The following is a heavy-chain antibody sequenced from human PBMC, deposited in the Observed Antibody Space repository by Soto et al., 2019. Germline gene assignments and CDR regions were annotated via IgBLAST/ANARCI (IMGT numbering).Heavy chain of an antibody. CDR2: IYYSGST. J-gene: IGHJ5*02. D-gene: IGHD3-10*01. Sequence: SETLSLTCTVSGGSISSGGYYWSWIRQHPGKGLEWIGYIYYSGSTYYNPSLKSRVTISVDTSKNQFSLKLSSVTAADTAVYYCARVPSPLWFGELYWFDPWGQGTLVTVSS. CDR1: GGSISSGGYY. CDR3: ARVPSPLWFGELYWFDP. V-gene: IGHV4-31*03.